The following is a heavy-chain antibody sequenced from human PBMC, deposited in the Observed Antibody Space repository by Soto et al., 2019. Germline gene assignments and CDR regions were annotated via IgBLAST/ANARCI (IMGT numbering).Heavy chain of an antibody. V-gene: IGHV1-18*01. J-gene: IGHJ4*02. Sequence: ASVKVSCKASGYTFTSYGISWVRQAPGQGLEWMGWISAYNGNTNYAQKLQGRVTMTTDTSTSTAYMELRSLRPDDTAVYYCARWHSSGWETDFDYWGQGTLVTVSS. D-gene: IGHD6-19*01. CDR1: GYTFTSYG. CDR3: ARWHSSGWETDFDY. CDR2: ISAYNGNT.